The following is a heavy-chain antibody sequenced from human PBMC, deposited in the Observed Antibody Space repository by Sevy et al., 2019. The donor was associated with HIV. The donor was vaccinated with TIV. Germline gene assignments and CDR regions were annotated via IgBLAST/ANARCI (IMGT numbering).Heavy chain of an antibody. CDR1: GFTFSNYY. D-gene: IGHD6-19*01. Sequence: GGSLRLSCVVSGFTFSNYYMSWVRQAPGKGLEWVSVISDSGGHTSYTDSVKGRFTISRDNSKNTLYLQMNSLRVEDTAIYYCANRAGPIFDNWGQGTLVTVSS. J-gene: IGHJ4*02. CDR2: ISDSGGHT. CDR3: ANRAGPIFDN. V-gene: IGHV3-23*01.